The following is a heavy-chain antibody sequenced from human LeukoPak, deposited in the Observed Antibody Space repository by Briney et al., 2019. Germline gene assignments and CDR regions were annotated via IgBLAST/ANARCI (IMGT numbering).Heavy chain of an antibody. CDR2: ISWNGGSI. CDR1: GFTFDDYA. J-gene: IGHJ3*02. Sequence: GRSLRLSCAASGFTFDDYAMHWVRQAPGKGLEWVSGISWNGGSIGYADSVKGRFTISRDNAKNSLYLQMNSLRAEDTALYYCAKPLEGITGTTRAFDIWGQGTMVTVSS. CDR3: AKPLEGITGTTRAFDI. V-gene: IGHV3-9*01. D-gene: IGHD1-7*01.